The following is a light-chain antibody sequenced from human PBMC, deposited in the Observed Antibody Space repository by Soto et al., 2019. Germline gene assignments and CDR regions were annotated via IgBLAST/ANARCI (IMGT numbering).Light chain of an antibody. CDR2: EAS. Sequence: QSVLTQPPSVSGSPGQSVTISCTGTSTDFVTYNRVSWYQQPPGTAPKLIVYEASNRPSGVPDRFSGSKSGNTASLTISGLQAEDEADYYCCSYADTYTFVFGTGTKVTVL. CDR3: CSYADTYTFV. J-gene: IGLJ1*01. CDR1: STDFVTYNR. V-gene: IGLV2-18*02.